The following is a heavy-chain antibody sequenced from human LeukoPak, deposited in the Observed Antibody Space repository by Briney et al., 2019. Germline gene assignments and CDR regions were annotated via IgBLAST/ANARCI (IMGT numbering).Heavy chain of an antibody. CDR3: AKGDNYYDSSGYYCVRALFDY. J-gene: IGHJ4*02. V-gene: IGHV3-30*18. CDR2: TSYNGNIK. CDR1: GFTFSSYG. D-gene: IGHD3-22*01. Sequence: GRSLRLSCAASGFTFSSYGMHWVRQAPGKGLEWVAGTSYNGNIKYYADYVKGRFSISRDNSKNTLYLQMDSLRAEDTAVYYCAKGDNYYDSSGYYCVRALFDYWGQGTLVTVSS.